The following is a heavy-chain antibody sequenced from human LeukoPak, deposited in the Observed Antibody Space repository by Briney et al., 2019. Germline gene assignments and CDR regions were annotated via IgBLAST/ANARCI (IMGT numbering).Heavy chain of an antibody. J-gene: IGHJ5*01. V-gene: IGHV3-23*01. Sequence: GGSLRLSCTASGFAFSVYAMSRLRQPPGKGLEWVSTINANSGTTSYAASVRGRFTISRDNSKNTLYLQLNTLRADDTATYYCAKPISGGLAVTADWFHPWGQGTLVVVSS. D-gene: IGHD6-19*01. CDR2: INANSGTT. CDR1: GFAFSVYA. CDR3: AKPISGGLAVTADWFHP.